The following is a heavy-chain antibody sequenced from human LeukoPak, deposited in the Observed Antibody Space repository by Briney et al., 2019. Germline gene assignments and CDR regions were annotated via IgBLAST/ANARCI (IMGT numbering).Heavy chain of an antibody. CDR3: AIWYCSGGRCYSNARTFDY. J-gene: IGHJ4*02. D-gene: IGHD2-15*01. V-gene: IGHV7-4-1*02. CDR2: INTNTGNP. CDR1: GYTFTTYT. Sequence: ASVKVSCKASGYTFTTYTMNWVREAPGQGLEWMGWINTNTGNPTCAQGLTGRFVFSLDTSVSTAYLQISSLKAEDTAVYYCAIWYCSGGRCYSNARTFDYWGQGTRVTVSS.